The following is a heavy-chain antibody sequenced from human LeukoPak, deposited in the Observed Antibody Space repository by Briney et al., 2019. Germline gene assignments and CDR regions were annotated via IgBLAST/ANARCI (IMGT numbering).Heavy chain of an antibody. CDR2: ISYDGSNK. J-gene: IGHJ4*02. CDR1: GFTFSSYG. Sequence: PGRSLRLSCAASGFTFSSYGMHWVRQAPGKGLEWVAVISYDGSNKYYADSVKGRFTISRDNSKNTLYLQMNSLRAEDTAVYYCAKELGRQVKTMIVVVITARFGYWGQGTLVTVSS. D-gene: IGHD3-22*01. V-gene: IGHV3-30*18. CDR3: AKELGRQVKTMIVVVITARFGY.